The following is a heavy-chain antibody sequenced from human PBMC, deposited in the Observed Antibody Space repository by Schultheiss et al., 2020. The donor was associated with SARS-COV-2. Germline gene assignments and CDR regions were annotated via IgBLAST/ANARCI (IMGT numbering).Heavy chain of an antibody. CDR2: IYNSAST. D-gene: IGHD3-10*01. Sequence: SETLSLTCTVSGGSINSGDYYWSWIRQHPGKGLEWIGYIYNSASTYYSPSVKSRVSISVETSKNQFSLELSSVTAADTAVYYCARGLRLLWFGELTGLDYLGQGTLVTVSS. J-gene: IGHJ4*02. CDR1: GGSINSGDYY. CDR3: ARGLRLLWFGELTGLDY. V-gene: IGHV4-31*03.